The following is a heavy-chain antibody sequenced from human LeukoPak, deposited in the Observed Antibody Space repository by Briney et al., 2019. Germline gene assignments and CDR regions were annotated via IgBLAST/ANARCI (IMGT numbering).Heavy chain of an antibody. Sequence: SSETLSLTCTVSGGSISSYYWSWIRQPPGKGLEWIGYIYYSGSTNYNPSLKSRVTISVDTSKNQFSLKLSSVTAADTAVYYCARVDPDSSSTLEVFDYWGQGTLVTVSS. D-gene: IGHD6-6*01. CDR1: GGSISSYY. CDR2: IYYSGST. CDR3: ARVDPDSSSTLEVFDY. J-gene: IGHJ4*02. V-gene: IGHV4-59*01.